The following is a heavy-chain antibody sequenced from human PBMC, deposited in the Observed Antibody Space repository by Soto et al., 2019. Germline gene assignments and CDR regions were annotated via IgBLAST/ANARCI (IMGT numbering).Heavy chain of an antibody. Sequence: TSESLSLTCAVYGGSCSGYYWSWMRQPPGKGLEWIGEINHSGSTNYNPSLKSRVTISVDTSKNQFSLKLSSVTAADTAVYYCARGCYDFWSGPRLNWFDPWGQGTLVTVSS. V-gene: IGHV4-34*01. CDR2: INHSGST. D-gene: IGHD3-3*01. CDR3: ARGCYDFWSGPRLNWFDP. J-gene: IGHJ5*02. CDR1: GGSCSGYY.